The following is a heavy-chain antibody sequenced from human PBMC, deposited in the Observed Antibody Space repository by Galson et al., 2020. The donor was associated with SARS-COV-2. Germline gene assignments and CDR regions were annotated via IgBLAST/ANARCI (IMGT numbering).Heavy chain of an antibody. CDR1: GGYISSSRYY. Sequence: SETLSLTCTVSGGYISSSRYYWGWIRQPPGEGLEWIGSIYYSESNYYNPSLTSRVTMSVDTSKNQFSLKLSSVTAADTAVYYCARQILTGYYSFYYFDYWGQGTLVTVSS. V-gene: IGHV4-39*01. D-gene: IGHD3-9*01. CDR2: IYYSESN. CDR3: ARQILTGYYSFYYFDY. J-gene: IGHJ4*02.